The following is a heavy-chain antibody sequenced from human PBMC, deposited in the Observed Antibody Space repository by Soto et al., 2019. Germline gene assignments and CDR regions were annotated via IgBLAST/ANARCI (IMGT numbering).Heavy chain of an antibody. CDR1: GFTFSSYE. CDR2: ISSSGSTI. D-gene: IGHD5-18*01. Sequence: GGSLRLSCAASGFTFSSYEMNWVRQAPGKGLDWVSYISSSGSTIYYADSVKGRFTISRDNAKNSLYLQMNSLRAEDTAVYYCASQPQGYSYGYMDFDYCGQGTLVTV. V-gene: IGHV3-48*03. CDR3: ASQPQGYSYGYMDFDY. J-gene: IGHJ4*02.